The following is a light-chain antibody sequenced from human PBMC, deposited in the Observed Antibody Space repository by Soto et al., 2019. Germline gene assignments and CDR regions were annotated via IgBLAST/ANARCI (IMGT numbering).Light chain of an antibody. CDR2: EGS. CDR1: NNDVGSYNL. V-gene: IGLV2-23*01. CDR3: CSYAGSSIWV. Sequence: QSALTQPASVSGSPGQSITIYCTGTNNDVGSYNLVSWYQQHPGQAPKLMIYEGSKRPSGVSDRLSGSKSGNTASLTISGLQAEDEADYYCCSYAGSSIWVFGGGTKLTVL. J-gene: IGLJ3*02.